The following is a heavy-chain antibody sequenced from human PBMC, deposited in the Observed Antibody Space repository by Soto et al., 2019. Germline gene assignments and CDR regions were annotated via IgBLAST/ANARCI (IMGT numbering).Heavy chain of an antibody. V-gene: IGHV3-33*01. Sequence: QVQLVESGGGVVQPGRSLRLSCAASGFTFSSYGMHWVRQAPGKGLEWVAVIWYDGSNKYYADSVKGRFTISRDNSKNTLYLQMNSLRAEDTAVYYCSHVVGERDYWGQGTLVTVSS. CDR2: IWYDGSNK. CDR3: SHVVGERDY. CDR1: GFTFSSYG. J-gene: IGHJ4*02. D-gene: IGHD1-26*01.